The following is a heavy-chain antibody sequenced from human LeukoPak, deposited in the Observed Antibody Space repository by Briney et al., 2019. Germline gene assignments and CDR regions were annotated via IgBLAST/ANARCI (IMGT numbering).Heavy chain of an antibody. D-gene: IGHD2-2*01. CDR1: GFTFSDYY. Sequence: GGSLRLSCAASGFTFSDYYMSWIRQAPGKGLEWVSYISSSGSTIYYADSVKGRFTISRDNAKNSLYLQMNSLRAEDTAVYYCANHCSSTSCYRIDDYWGQGTLVTVSS. CDR2: ISSSGSTI. J-gene: IGHJ4*02. V-gene: IGHV3-11*01. CDR3: ANHCSSTSCYRIDDY.